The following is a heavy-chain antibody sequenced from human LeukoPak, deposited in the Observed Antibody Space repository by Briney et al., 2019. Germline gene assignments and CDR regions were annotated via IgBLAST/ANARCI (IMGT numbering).Heavy chain of an antibody. Sequence: PSETLSLTCTVSGGSISSSSYYWGWIRQPPGKGLEWIGSIYYSGSTYYNPSLKSRVTISVDTSKNQFSLKLSSVTAADMAVYYCARGPGEVTGESFDYWGQGTLVTVSS. CDR3: ARGPGEVTGESFDY. CDR1: GGSISSSSYY. J-gene: IGHJ4*02. D-gene: IGHD2-21*02. V-gene: IGHV4-39*07. CDR2: IYYSGST.